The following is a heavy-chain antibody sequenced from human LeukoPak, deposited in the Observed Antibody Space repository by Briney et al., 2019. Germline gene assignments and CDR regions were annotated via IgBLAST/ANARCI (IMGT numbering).Heavy chain of an antibody. Sequence: GESLKISCKGSGYNFISYWIGWVRQMPGKGLEWMGIIYLGDSDTRYSPSFQGQVTISADKSISTAYLQWSSLKASDTAMYYCARHRGPEQLVEDAFDIWGQGTMVTVSS. J-gene: IGHJ3*02. CDR2: IYLGDSDT. D-gene: IGHD6-6*01. CDR3: ARHRGPEQLVEDAFDI. V-gene: IGHV5-51*01. CDR1: GYNFISYW.